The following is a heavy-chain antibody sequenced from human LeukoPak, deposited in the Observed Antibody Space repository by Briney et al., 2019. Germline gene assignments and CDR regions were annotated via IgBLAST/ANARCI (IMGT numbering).Heavy chain of an antibody. D-gene: IGHD4-17*01. CDR3: AREGLSTVTTGGGQPFIFDLDY. Sequence: KPSETLSLTCTVSGGSISSSSYYWGWIRQPPGKGLEWIGSIYYSGSTYYNPSLKSRVTISVDTSKNQFSLKLSSVTAADTAVYYCAREGLSTVTTGGGQPFIFDLDYWGQGTLVTVSS. V-gene: IGHV4-39*07. CDR2: IYYSGST. J-gene: IGHJ4*02. CDR1: GGSISSSSYY.